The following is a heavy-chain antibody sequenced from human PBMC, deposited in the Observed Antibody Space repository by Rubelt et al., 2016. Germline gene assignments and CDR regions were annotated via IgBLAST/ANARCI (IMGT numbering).Heavy chain of an antibody. CDR1: GGSFSGYY. Sequence: QVQLQQWGAGLLKPSETLSLTCAVYGGSFSGYYWHWVRQPPGKGLEWIGEINHSETTNSNTSLKSRVTMSVDTSKNQLSLKLSSVTAADTAGYYCVEGGWTFYNWGQGTLVTVSS. D-gene: IGHD6-19*01. V-gene: IGHV4-34*02. CDR3: VEGGWTFYN. J-gene: IGHJ4*02. CDR2: INHSETT.